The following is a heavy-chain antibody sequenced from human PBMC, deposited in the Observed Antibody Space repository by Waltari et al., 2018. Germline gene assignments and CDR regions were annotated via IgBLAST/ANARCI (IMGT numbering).Heavy chain of an antibody. CDR1: GGSISSSSYY. CDR3: ARLGDSSGYDPAHRPEVVFDY. J-gene: IGHJ4*02. V-gene: IGHV4-39*01. CDR2: IYYSGST. Sequence: QLQLQESGPGLVKPSETLSLTCTVSGGSISSSSYYWGWIRPPPGKGLEWIGSIYYSGSTYYNPSLKSRVTISVDTSKNQFSLKLSSVTAADTAVYYCARLGDSSGYDPAHRPEVVFDYWGQGTLVTVSS. D-gene: IGHD3-22*01.